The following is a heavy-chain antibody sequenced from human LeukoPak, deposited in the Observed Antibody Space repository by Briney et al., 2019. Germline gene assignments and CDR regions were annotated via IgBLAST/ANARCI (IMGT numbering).Heavy chain of an antibody. CDR1: GFTFSSYV. V-gene: IGHV3-23*01. CDR2: LTGSGITT. Sequence: GGSLRLSCAASGFTFSSYVMNWVRQAPGKGLEWVSALTGSGITTYYADSVKGRFTISRDNSENTLYLQMNTLRAEDTAVYYCTKGRAVPAEGHGMDVWGQGTTVTVSS. D-gene: IGHD2-2*01. J-gene: IGHJ6*02. CDR3: TKGRAVPAEGHGMDV.